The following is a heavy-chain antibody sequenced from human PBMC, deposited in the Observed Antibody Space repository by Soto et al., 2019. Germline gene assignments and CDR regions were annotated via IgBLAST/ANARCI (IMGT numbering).Heavy chain of an antibody. CDR1: GGTFSSYA. D-gene: IGHD3-10*01. CDR2: IIPMYGPA. Sequence: QVPLVQSGAEVKKPGSSVTASCKASGGTFSSYAIHWVRQAPGQGLEWMGGIIPMYGPAKNAQRFQGRVTITADESTTTVYRELPSLTSQDTAVYYCARVTSMVRGVIDNWFDPWGHGTLVTVSS. CDR3: ARVTSMVRGVIDNWFDP. V-gene: IGHV1-69*01. J-gene: IGHJ5*02.